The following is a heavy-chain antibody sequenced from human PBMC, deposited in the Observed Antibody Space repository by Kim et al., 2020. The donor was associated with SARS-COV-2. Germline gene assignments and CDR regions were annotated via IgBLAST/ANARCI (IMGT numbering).Heavy chain of an antibody. J-gene: IGHJ4*02. CDR1: GFTFSGYG. CDR2: ISDAGADR. V-gene: IGHV3-23*01. D-gene: IGHD5-12*01. CDR3: AKRLGYRTPNFDY. Sequence: GGSLRLSCAASGFTFSGYGISWVRQAPGKGLEWVSAISDAGADRNYANSVKGRFTISRDNSKNTLYLQMNSLRDEDTAVYYCAKRLGYRTPNFDYWGQGTLVSASP.